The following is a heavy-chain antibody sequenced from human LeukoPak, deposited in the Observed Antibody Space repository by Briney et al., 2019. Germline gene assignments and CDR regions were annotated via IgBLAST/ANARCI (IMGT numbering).Heavy chain of an antibody. CDR3: ARVGYSYGLIYYYYYMDV. CDR2: IIPIFGTA. D-gene: IGHD5-18*01. V-gene: IGHV1-69*13. J-gene: IGHJ6*03. CDR1: GYTFTSYA. Sequence: GASVKVSCKASGYTFTSYAISWVRQAPGQGLEWMGGIIPIFGTANYAQKFQGRVTITADESTSTAYMELSSLRSEDTAVYYCARVGYSYGLIYYYYYMDVWGKGTTVTVSS.